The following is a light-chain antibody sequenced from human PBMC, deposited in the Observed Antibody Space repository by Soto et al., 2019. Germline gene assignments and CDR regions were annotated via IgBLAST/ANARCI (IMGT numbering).Light chain of an antibody. Sequence: DIQMTQSPSSLSASVGDRVTITCRASQSISNYLNWYQQKPGKAPKLLIYAASSLQSGVPSRFSGSGSGTDFTVTLSSLQPEDFATYACQQSYTTLFTCGPGTNVDI. CDR1: QSISNY. CDR2: AAS. J-gene: IGKJ3*01. V-gene: IGKV1-39*01. CDR3: QQSYTTLFT.